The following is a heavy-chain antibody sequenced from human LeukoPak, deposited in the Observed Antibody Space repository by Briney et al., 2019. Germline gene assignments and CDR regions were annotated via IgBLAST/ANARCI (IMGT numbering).Heavy chain of an antibody. D-gene: IGHD3-22*01. CDR3: ARGPDITMIRD. Sequence: TSETLSLTCTVSGGSISSYYWGWIRQPPGKGLEWIGYIYYSGSTYYNPSLKSRVTISVDTSKNQFSLKLSSVTAADTAVYYCARGPDITMIRDWGQGTLVTVSS. CDR2: IYYSGST. J-gene: IGHJ4*02. CDR1: GGSISSYY. V-gene: IGHV4-59*12.